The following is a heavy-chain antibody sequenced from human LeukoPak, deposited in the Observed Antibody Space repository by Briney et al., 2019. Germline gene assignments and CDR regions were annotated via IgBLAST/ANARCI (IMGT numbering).Heavy chain of an antibody. J-gene: IGHJ5*02. CDR3: ARGPIVVVPAAKASGSFDP. CDR1: GYTFTAYY. D-gene: IGHD2-2*01. CDR2: INPNSGGT. V-gene: IGHV1-2*02. Sequence: ASVKVSCKTSGYTFTAYYMHWVRQAPGQGLEWMGWINPNSGGTNYAQKFQGRVTMTRDTSITTAYMELSRLRSDDTAVYYCARGPIVVVPAAKASGSFDPWGQGTLVTVSS.